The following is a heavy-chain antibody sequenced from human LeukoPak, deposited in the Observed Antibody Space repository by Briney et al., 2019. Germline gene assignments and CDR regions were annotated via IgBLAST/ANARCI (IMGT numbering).Heavy chain of an antibody. CDR2: ITTSDGNT. V-gene: IGHV3-23*01. D-gene: IGHD3-10*01. Sequence: GGSLRLSCAASGFTFSSYTMSWVRQAPGKGLEWVSTITTSDGNTYYADSVKGRFTVSRDNSKNTLFLQMNSLRAEDTAVYYCAKGHYYGSGSLDYWGQGTLVTVSS. CDR1: GFTFSSYT. J-gene: IGHJ4*02. CDR3: AKGHYYGSGSLDY.